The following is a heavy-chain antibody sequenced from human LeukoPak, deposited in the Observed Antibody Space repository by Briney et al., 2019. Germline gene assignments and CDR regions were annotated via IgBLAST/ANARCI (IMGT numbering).Heavy chain of an antibody. CDR2: ITTSDGNT. V-gene: IGHV3-23*01. D-gene: IGHD3-10*01. Sequence: GGSLRLSCAASGFTFSSYTMSWVRQAPGKGLEWVSTITTSDGNTYYADSVKGRFTVSRDNSKNTLFLQMNSLRAEDTAVYYCAKGHYYGSGSLDYWGQGTLVTVSS. CDR1: GFTFSSYT. J-gene: IGHJ4*02. CDR3: AKGHYYGSGSLDY.